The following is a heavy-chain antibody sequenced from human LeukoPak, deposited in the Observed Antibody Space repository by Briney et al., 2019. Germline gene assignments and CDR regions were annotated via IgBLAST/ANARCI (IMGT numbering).Heavy chain of an antibody. J-gene: IGHJ4*02. CDR2: FDPEDGET. CDR3: ATVIRVGTSGYPEYYFDY. CDR1: GYTLTELS. D-gene: IGHD3-22*01. V-gene: IGHV1-24*01. Sequence: GASVKVSCKVSGYTLTELSMHWVRQAPGKGLEWMGGFDPEDGETIYAQKFQGRVTMTEDTSTDTAYMELSSLRSEDTAVYYCATVIRVGTSGYPEYYFDYWGQGTLVTVSS.